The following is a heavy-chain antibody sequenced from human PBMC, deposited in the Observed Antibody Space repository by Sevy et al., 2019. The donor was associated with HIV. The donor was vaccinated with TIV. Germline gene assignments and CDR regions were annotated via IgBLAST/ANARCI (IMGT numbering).Heavy chain of an antibody. CDR2: IYYSGST. J-gene: IGHJ4*02. CDR3: ARQVGDIVVAYFDY. D-gene: IGHD2-15*01. Sequence: SETLSLTCTVSDGSISSYYSSWIRQPPGKGLEWIGYIYYSGSTNYNPSLKSRVTISVDTSKNQFSLKLSSVTAADTAVYYCARQVGDIVVAYFDYWGQGTLVTVSS. V-gene: IGHV4-59*08. CDR1: DGSISSYY.